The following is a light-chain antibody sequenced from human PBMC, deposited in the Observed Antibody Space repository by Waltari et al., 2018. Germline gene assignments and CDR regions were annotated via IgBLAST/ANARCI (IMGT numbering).Light chain of an antibody. V-gene: IGLV1-51*01. CDR3: ASWDSSLSAAGV. CDR2: DNN. Sequence: QSVFTQPPSVSAAPGQTVTISCSGGTSHLGNHYVSCYPKFPGRAPRLIIFDNNQRPSGIPDRFSGYKSGTSATLAITGLQSGDEADYYCASWDSSLSAAGVFGGGTRLTVL. CDR1: TSHLGNHY. J-gene: IGLJ3*02.